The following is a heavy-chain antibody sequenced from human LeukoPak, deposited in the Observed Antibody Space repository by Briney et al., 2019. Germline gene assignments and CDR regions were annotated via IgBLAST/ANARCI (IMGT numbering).Heavy chain of an antibody. D-gene: IGHD3-22*01. CDR2: IYYSGST. J-gene: IGHJ3*02. CDR3: ARETIRFDSSGYYEYAFDI. V-gene: IGHV4-59*01. Sequence: SETLSLTCTVSGGSISSYYWSWIRQPPGKGLEWIGYIYYSGSTNYNPPLKSRVTISVDTSKNQFSLKLSSVTAADTAVYYCARETIRFDSSGYYEYAFDIWGQGTMVTVSS. CDR1: GGSISSYY.